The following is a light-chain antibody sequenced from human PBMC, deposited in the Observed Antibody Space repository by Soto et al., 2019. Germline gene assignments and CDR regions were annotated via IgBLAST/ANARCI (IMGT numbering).Light chain of an antibody. Sequence: EIVLTQSPGTLSLSPGERATLSGRASQSISSSYLAWYQQKPGQAPRLLIYGASSRATGIPDRFSGSGSGTDFTLTISRLEPEDFAVYYCQQYGNSPRTFGHGTKVEIK. CDR1: QSISSSY. V-gene: IGKV3-20*01. CDR2: GAS. J-gene: IGKJ1*01. CDR3: QQYGNSPRT.